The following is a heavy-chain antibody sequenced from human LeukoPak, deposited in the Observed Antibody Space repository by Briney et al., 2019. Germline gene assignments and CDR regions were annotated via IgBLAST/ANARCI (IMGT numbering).Heavy chain of an antibody. CDR3: ARDLCWGCFDD. CDR2: ITSSGGST. D-gene: IGHD3-10*02. CDR1: GFTFSSYG. Sequence: GGSLRLSCAASGFTFSSYGMNWVRQAPGKGLEGGSAITSSGGSTYYGDSVKGRFTISRDNSRNTLYLQMNSLRVDDTAVYYCARDLCWGCFDDWGQGNLVTVSS. J-gene: IGHJ4*02. V-gene: IGHV3-23*01.